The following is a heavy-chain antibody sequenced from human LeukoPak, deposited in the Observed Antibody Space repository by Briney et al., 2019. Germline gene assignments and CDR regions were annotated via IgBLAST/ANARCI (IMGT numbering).Heavy chain of an antibody. V-gene: IGHV3-15*01. CDR3: TTARVITMVRGVIINYYGMDV. Sequence: GGSLRLSCAASGFTFSNAWMSWVCQAPGKGLEWVGRIKSKTDGGTTDYAAPVKGRFTISRDDSKNTLYLQMNSLKIEDTAVYYCTTARVITMVRGVIINYYGMDVWGQGTTVTVSS. CDR2: IKSKTDGGTT. CDR1: GFTFSNAW. J-gene: IGHJ6*02. D-gene: IGHD3-10*01.